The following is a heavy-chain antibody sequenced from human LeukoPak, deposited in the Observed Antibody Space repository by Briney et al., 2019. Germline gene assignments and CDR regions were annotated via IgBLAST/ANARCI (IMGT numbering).Heavy chain of an antibody. D-gene: IGHD1-1*01. CDR3: ERQISAWKINGFDP. CDR2: IYWNDDK. Sequence: SGPTLVKPTQTLTLTCTFSGFSLSTNGVGVGWLRQPPGKALEWLALIYWNDDKRYSPSLKSRLTITKDTSKNQVVLTMTNMDPVDTATYYGERQISAWKINGFDPWAKETRVTVSS. V-gene: IGHV2-5*01. CDR1: GFSLSTNGVG. J-gene: IGHJ5*02.